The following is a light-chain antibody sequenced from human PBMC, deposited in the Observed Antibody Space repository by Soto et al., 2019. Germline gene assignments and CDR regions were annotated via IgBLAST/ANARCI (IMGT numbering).Light chain of an antibody. CDR3: QRYDNWPLT. V-gene: IGKV3-15*01. J-gene: IGKJ4*01. CDR2: HTS. CDR1: QSIGDN. Sequence: ELVITQSPATLSVSPGERATLSCRASQSIGDNLAWYQQKPGLAPRLLIYHTSTRATGVPARFSGSGSGTEFSLTISGLQSEDFAVYYCQRYDNWPLTFGGGTKVDIK.